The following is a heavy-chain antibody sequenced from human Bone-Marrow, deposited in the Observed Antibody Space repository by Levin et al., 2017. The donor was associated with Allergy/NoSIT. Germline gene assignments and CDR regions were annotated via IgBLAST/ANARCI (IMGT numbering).Heavy chain of an antibody. CDR2: IAHTGTT. CDR1: TASFRSYY. Sequence: PSETLSLTCSVSTASFRSYYWSWIRQPPGRRMEWIGQIAHTGTTNSNPSLESRATISVDTSKNQFSLRLSSVTAADTAVYFCARDRGLFYEILADSYPIDAFDIWGQGILVTVSS. CDR3: ARDRGLFYEILADSYPIDAFDI. D-gene: IGHD3-9*01. J-gene: IGHJ3*02. V-gene: IGHV4-59*13.